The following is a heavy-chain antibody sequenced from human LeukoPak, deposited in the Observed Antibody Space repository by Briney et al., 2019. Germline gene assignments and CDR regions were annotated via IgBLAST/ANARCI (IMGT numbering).Heavy chain of an antibody. Sequence: SGGSLRLSCAASGFTFSSYAMNWVRQAPGRGLEWVSVITGSGGSTYHADSVKGRFTISRDNSKNTLYLQMNSLRAEDTAVYYCAKDRLGFLGYFQHWGQGTLVTVS. D-gene: IGHD4-11*01. CDR1: GFTFSSYA. J-gene: IGHJ1*01. CDR2: ITGSGGST. V-gene: IGHV3-23*01. CDR3: AKDRLGFLGYFQH.